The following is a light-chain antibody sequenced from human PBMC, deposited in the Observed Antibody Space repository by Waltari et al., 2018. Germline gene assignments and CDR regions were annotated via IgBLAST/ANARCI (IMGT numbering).Light chain of an antibody. V-gene: IGLV3-27*01. CDR2: KDT. Sequence: SNELTQPSSLSVSPGPTATITCPGYLLGKKIVRWFQQTPGQAPVMVIYKDTERPSGIPERFSGSSSGTTVTLTVTGAQVEDEADYYCYSTADNSLGVFGGGTKLTVL. J-gene: IGLJ3*02. CDR3: YSTADNSLGV. CDR1: LLGKKI.